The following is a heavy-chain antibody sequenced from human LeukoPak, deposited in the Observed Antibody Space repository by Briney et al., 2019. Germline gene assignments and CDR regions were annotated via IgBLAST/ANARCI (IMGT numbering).Heavy chain of an antibody. CDR3: AKAQGYSYGSGDPYNWFDP. J-gene: IGHJ5*02. CDR2: ISGSGGST. Sequence: HAGGSLRLSCAASGFTFSSYAMSWVRQAPGKGLEWVSAISGSGGSTYYADSVKGRFTISRDNSKNTLYLQMNSLRAEDTAVYYCAKAQGYSYGSGDPYNWFDPWGQGTLVTVSS. D-gene: IGHD5-18*01. V-gene: IGHV3-23*01. CDR1: GFTFSSYA.